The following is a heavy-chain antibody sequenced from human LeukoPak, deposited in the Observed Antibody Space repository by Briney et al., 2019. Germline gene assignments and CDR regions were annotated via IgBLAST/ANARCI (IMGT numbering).Heavy chain of an antibody. CDR3: ARGGQGPSKSYYYFWSGSAKFDY. D-gene: IGHD3-3*01. Sequence: PGGSLRLSCAASGFTFSSYWMHWVRQAPGKGLVWVSVINSDGSGTSYADSVKGRLTISRDNAKNTLYLQINRLIAEDTAVYYCARGGQGPSKSYYYFWSGSAKFDYWGQGTLVTVSS. CDR1: GFTFSSYW. CDR2: INSDGSGT. V-gene: IGHV3-74*01. J-gene: IGHJ4*02.